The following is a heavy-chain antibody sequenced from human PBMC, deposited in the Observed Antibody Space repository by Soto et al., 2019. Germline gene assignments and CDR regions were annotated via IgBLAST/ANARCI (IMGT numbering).Heavy chain of an antibody. D-gene: IGHD6-19*01. V-gene: IGHV3-74*01. CDR3: ARAGYSSGWYVGGTGDY. CDR2: INSDGSST. CDR1: GFTFSSYW. J-gene: IGHJ4*02. Sequence: GGSLRLSCAASGFTFSSYWMHWVRQAPGKGLVWVSRINSDGSSTSYADSVKGRFTISRDNAKNTLYLQMNSLRAEDTAVYYCARAGYSSGWYVGGTGDYWGQGTLVTVSS.